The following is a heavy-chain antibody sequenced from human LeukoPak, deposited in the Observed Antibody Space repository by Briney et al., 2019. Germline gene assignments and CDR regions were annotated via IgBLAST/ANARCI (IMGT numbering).Heavy chain of an antibody. J-gene: IGHJ3*02. CDR2: ISSYNGNT. CDR3: ARAPGFYYDSSGYFKRAFDI. Sequence: GGSVKDSCKSSVYIFTSYVISWVRQAPGRGLEWMGWISSYNGNTNQAEILQGRDTMTTDTSTSTAYMELRSLRSDDTAVYYCARAPGFYYDSSGYFKRAFDIWGQGTMVTVSS. CDR1: VYIFTSYV. V-gene: IGHV1-18*01. D-gene: IGHD3-22*01.